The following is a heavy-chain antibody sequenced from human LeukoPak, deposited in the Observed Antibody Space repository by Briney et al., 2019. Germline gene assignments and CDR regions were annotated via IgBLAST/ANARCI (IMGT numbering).Heavy chain of an antibody. CDR1: GFTFSSYW. CDR2: INSDGGST. V-gene: IGHV3-74*01. D-gene: IGHD3-16*02. J-gene: IGHJ3*02. CDR3: ARDRYDYVWGSYRYDAFDI. Sequence: GGSLRLSCAASGFTFSSYWMHWVRQAPGKGLVWVSRINSDGGSTSYADSVKGRFTISRDNAKNTLYLQMNSLRAEDTAVYYCARDRYDYVWGSYRYDAFDIWGQGTMVTVSS.